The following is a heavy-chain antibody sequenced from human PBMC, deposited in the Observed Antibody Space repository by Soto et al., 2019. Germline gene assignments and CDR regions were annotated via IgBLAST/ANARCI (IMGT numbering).Heavy chain of an antibody. Sequence: EVQLLESGGGLVQPGGSLRLSCAASGFTFSSYAMSWVRQAPGKGLEWVSAISGSGGSTYYADSVKGRFTISRDNSKNTLYLQMNSLRAEDTAVYYCAKVRRDKRITIFGVVIANWFDPWGQGTLVTVSS. CDR1: GFTFSSYA. D-gene: IGHD3-3*01. J-gene: IGHJ5*02. CDR3: AKVRRDKRITIFGVVIANWFDP. CDR2: ISGSGGST. V-gene: IGHV3-23*01.